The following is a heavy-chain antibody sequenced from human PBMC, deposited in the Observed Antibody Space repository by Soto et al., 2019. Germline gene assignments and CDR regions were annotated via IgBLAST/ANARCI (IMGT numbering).Heavy chain of an antibody. D-gene: IGHD3-10*01. V-gene: IGHV4-30-2*01. CDR1: GCSISSGGYS. Sequence: PXETLCLTCAVSGCSISSGGYSWSWIRQPPGKGLEWIGYIYHSGSTYYNPSLKSRVTISVDRSKNQFSLKLSSVTAADTAVYYCARDRGRGRWFDPWGQGTLVTVSS. CDR2: IYHSGST. J-gene: IGHJ5*02. CDR3: ARDRGRGRWFDP.